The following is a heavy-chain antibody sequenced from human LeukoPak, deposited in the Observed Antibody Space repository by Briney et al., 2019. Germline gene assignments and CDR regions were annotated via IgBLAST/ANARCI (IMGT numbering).Heavy chain of an antibody. CDR2: ISASDDTT. CDR3: ASLNWGLIVATSRHQFFPMARNFDA. J-gene: IGHJ5*02. D-gene: IGHD5-12*01. CDR1: GFTFSSHA. V-gene: IGHV3-23*01. Sequence: GGSLRLSCEASGFTFSSHAMSWVRQAPGKGLEWVSSISASDDTTSHADSVKGRFTISRDNSKNTLSLQMNSLRAEDKAVYYCASLNWGLIVATSRHQFFPMARNFDAWGQGTLVTVSS.